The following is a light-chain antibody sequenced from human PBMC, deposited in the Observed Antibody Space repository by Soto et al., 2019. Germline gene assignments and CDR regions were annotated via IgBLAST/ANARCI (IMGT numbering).Light chain of an antibody. CDR2: GAS. Sequence: EIVMTQSPVTLSVSPGERVTLSCRASQDIISKLAWYQQKRGQPPRLLIYGASTRPTGVPARFSGSGSGTEFTFTISSLQTEDFAVYYCQQYDVRPLTFGGGTKVEIK. V-gene: IGKV3-15*01. J-gene: IGKJ4*01. CDR1: QDIISK. CDR3: QQYDVRPLT.